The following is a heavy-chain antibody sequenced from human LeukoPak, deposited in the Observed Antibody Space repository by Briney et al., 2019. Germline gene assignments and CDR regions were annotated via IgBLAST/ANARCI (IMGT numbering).Heavy chain of an antibody. CDR2: MYHSGST. Sequence: PSETLSLTCSVSGYSISSAYYWGWIRQPPGKGLEWIGTMYHSGSTNYNPSLKSRVTISVDTSKNQFSLKLSSVTAADTAVYYCARHTATPWFGELSRFYYYYMDVWGKGTTVTISS. V-gene: IGHV4-38-2*02. J-gene: IGHJ6*03. CDR1: GYSISSAYY. D-gene: IGHD3-10*01. CDR3: ARHTATPWFGELSRFYYYYMDV.